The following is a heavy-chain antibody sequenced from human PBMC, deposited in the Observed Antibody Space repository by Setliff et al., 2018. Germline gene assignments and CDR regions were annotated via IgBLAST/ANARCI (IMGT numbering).Heavy chain of an antibody. Sequence: LSLSCAVSGFIFSSYEMHWVRQTPGKGLQWVSSISPWSDHIYYADLVKGRFTISRDNAKNSMYLQMNCPRADDTAVYYCAREGDGYNYDWYFDLWGRGTLVTVSS. CDR3: AREGDGYNYDWYFDL. J-gene: IGHJ2*01. V-gene: IGHV3-21*01. CDR1: GFIFSSYE. D-gene: IGHD5-12*01. CDR2: ISPWSDHI.